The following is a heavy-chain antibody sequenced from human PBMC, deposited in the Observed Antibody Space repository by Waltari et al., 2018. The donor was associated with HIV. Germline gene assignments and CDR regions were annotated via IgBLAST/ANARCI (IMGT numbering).Heavy chain of an antibody. CDR2: INHSGNT. J-gene: IGHJ5*02. CDR3: ARGRDLFTYNISSVVWFDP. Sequence: QVQLHQWGAGLLKPSETLSLTCAVYGGSFSGYYWSWIRQPPGKGLQWIGQINHSGNTRFSPSLKSRLSMSVDTSKNQFSLKLTSLTAADTAVYYCARGRDLFTYNISSVVWFDPWGQGTLVTVSS. D-gene: IGHD1-20*01. V-gene: IGHV4-34*01. CDR1: GGSFSGYY.